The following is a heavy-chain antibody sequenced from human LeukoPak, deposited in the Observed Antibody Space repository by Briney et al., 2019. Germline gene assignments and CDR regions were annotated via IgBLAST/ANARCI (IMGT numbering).Heavy chain of an antibody. CDR3: AKLAAADLLGGY. D-gene: IGHD6-13*01. CDR1: GYTFTSYY. J-gene: IGHJ4*02. Sequence: ASVKVSCKASGYTFTSYYMHWVRQAPGQGLEWMGIINPSGGSTSYAQKFQGRVTMTRDTSTSTAYMELSRLRSDDTAVYYCAKLAAADLLGGYWGQGTLVTVSS. V-gene: IGHV1-46*01. CDR2: INPSGGST.